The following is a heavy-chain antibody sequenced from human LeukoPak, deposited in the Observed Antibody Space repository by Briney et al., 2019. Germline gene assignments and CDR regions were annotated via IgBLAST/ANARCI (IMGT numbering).Heavy chain of an antibody. D-gene: IGHD2-2*01. Sequence: ASVKVSCKASGYTFTGYYMHWVRQAPGQGLEWMGWINPNSGGTNYAQKLQGRVTMTTDTSTSTAYMELRSLRSDDTAVYYCARDRPVTIVVVPAARNRNWFDPWGQGTLVTVSS. V-gene: IGHV1-2*02. CDR1: GYTFTGYY. CDR2: INPNSGGT. J-gene: IGHJ5*02. CDR3: ARDRPVTIVVVPAARNRNWFDP.